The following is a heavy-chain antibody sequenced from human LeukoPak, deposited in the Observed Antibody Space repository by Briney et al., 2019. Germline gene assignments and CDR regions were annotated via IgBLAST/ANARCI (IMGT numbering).Heavy chain of an antibody. CDR3: ARDLFGDRGPFDY. J-gene: IGHJ4*02. Sequence: GGSLRLSCAASGFTFSSYGMSWVRQAPGKGLEWVTAISGSGGSTYYADSVKGRFSVSRDKSKNTLSLQMNSLRVEDTAVYYCARDLFGDRGPFDYWGQGTLVTVSS. V-gene: IGHV3-23*01. CDR2: ISGSGGST. D-gene: IGHD4-17*01. CDR1: GFTFSSYG.